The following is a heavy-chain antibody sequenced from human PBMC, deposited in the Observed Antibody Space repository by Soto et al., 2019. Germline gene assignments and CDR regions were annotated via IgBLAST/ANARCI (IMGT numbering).Heavy chain of an antibody. CDR2: INHSGST. V-gene: IGHV4-34*01. J-gene: IGHJ5*02. CDR1: GGSFSGYY. CDR3: ARAGHRIAAARWLYNWFDP. Sequence: PSETLSLTFAVYGGSFSGYYWSWIRQPPGKGLEWIGEINHSGSTNYNPSLKSRVTISVDTSKNQFSLKLSSVTAADTAVYCCARAGHRIAAARWLYNWFDPWGQGTLVTVSS. D-gene: IGHD6-13*01.